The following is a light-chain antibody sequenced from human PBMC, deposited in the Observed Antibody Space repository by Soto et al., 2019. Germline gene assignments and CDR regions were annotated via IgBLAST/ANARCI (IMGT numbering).Light chain of an antibody. CDR1: RTMSSW. CDR3: QHYNSYSEA. J-gene: IGKJ1*01. Sequence: DIQITQSPSTLSGSVGDRVTITCRASRTMSSWLAWYQQKPGKAPKLLIYRASTLKSGVPSRFSGSGSGTEFTLTISSLQPDDFATYYCQHYNSYSEAFGQGTKVDI. V-gene: IGKV1-5*03. CDR2: RAS.